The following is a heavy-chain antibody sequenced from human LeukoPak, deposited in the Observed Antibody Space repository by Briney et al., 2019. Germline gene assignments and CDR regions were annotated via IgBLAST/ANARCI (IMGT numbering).Heavy chain of an antibody. Sequence: GESLKISCKGSGYSFTSYWIGWVRQMPGKGLEWMGIIYPGDSDTRYSPSFQGQVTISADKSISTAHLQWSSLKASDTAMYYRARHRHNYDFWSGYYVYYYYGMDVWGQGTTVTVSS. CDR2: IYPGDSDT. CDR1: GYSFTSYW. J-gene: IGHJ6*02. V-gene: IGHV5-51*01. D-gene: IGHD3-3*01. CDR3: ARHRHNYDFWSGYYVYYYYGMDV.